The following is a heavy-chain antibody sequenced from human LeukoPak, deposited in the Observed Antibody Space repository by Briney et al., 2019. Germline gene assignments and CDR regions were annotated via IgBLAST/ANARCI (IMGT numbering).Heavy chain of an antibody. J-gene: IGHJ4*02. CDR3: ASSRLATEVTPIDY. CDR2: ISSSSSYI. Sequence: GGSLRLSCAASGFTFSSYSMNWVRQAPGKGREWVSSISSSSSYIYYADSVKGRFTISRDNAKNSLYLQMNSLRAEDTAVYYCASSRLATEVTPIDYWGQGTLVTVSS. V-gene: IGHV3-21*01. CDR1: GFTFSSYS. D-gene: IGHD4-23*01.